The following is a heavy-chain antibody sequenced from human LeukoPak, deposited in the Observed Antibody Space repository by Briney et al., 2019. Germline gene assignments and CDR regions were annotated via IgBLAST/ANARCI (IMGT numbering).Heavy chain of an antibody. V-gene: IGHV3-7*01. CDR1: GFTFNSYW. CDR3: ARDVGYCSGGSCSFFDY. J-gene: IGHJ4*02. CDR2: IKQDGSEK. D-gene: IGHD2-15*01. Sequence: PGGSLRLSCAASGFTFNSYWMSWVRQAPGKGLEWVANIKQDGSEKYYVDSVKGRFTISRDNAKNSLYLQMNSLRAEDTAVYYCARDVGYCSGGSCSFFDYWGQGTLVTVSS.